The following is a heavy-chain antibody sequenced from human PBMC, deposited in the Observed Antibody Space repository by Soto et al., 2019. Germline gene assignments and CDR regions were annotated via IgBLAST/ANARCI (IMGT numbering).Heavy chain of an antibody. CDR2: IYYSGST. J-gene: IGHJ4*02. Sequence: SETLSLTCTVSGGSISSGDYYWSWIRQPPGKGLEWIGYIYYSGSTYYNPSLKSRVTISVDTSKNQFSLKLSSVTAADTAVYYCARKDYGGDYFDYWGQGTLVTVS. CDR1: GGSISSGDYY. CDR3: ARKDYGGDYFDY. V-gene: IGHV4-30-4*01. D-gene: IGHD4-17*01.